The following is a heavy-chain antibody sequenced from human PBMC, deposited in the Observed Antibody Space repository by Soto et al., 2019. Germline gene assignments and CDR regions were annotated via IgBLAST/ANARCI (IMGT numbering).Heavy chain of an antibody. Sequence: GGSLRLSCTASGFTFGDYAMSWFRQAPGKGLEWVGFIRSKAYGGTTEYAASVKGRFTISRDDSKSIAYLQMNSLKTEDTAVYYCTRVTRITMVRGVSQHNYYYYYMDVWGKGTTVTVSS. CDR3: TRVTRITMVRGVSQHNYYYYYMDV. CDR1: GFTFGDYA. CDR2: IRSKAYGGTT. V-gene: IGHV3-49*03. D-gene: IGHD3-10*01. J-gene: IGHJ6*03.